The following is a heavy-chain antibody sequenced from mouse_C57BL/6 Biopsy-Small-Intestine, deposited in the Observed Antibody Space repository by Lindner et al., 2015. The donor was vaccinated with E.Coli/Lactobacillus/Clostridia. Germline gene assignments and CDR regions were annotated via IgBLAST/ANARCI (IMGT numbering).Heavy chain of an antibody. V-gene: IGHV1-14*01. J-gene: IGHJ4*01. CDR2: IYPYNDAT. D-gene: IGHD2-1*01. CDR1: GYTFTSYV. Sequence: VQLQESGPELVKPGASVKMSCKASGYTFTSYVIHWVKQKPGQGLEWIGYIYPYNDATQHDEKFKGKATLTSDKSSSTAYMELSSLTSEDSAVYYCARWFDGTFYFTMDYWGQGTSVTVSS. CDR3: ARWFDGTFYFTMDY.